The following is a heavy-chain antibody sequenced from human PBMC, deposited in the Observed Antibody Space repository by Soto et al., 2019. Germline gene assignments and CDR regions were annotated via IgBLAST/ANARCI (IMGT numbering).Heavy chain of an antibody. J-gene: IGHJ4*02. Sequence: QVQLVQSGAEVKKPGASVKISCKASGYTFTSYYMHWVRQAPGQGLEWMGIINPSGGRTNYAQKLHGRVAITMDMSTPPVYMELNSLRTEDTAVYYCARAPYPGCMNAVCYPLDYWGQGTLVTVSS. D-gene: IGHD2-8*01. V-gene: IGHV1-46*01. CDR1: GYTFTSYY. CDR2: INPSGGRT. CDR3: ARAPYPGCMNAVCYPLDY.